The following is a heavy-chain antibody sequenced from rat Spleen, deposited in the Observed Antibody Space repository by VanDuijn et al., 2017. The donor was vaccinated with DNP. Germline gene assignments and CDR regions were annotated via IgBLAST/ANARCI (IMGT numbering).Heavy chain of an antibody. J-gene: IGHJ2*01. CDR2: INKDSTII. D-gene: IGHD1-3*01. CDR3: ARAYGSPWYFDY. Sequence: EVKLVESGGGLVQPGRSLKLSCAASGFNFDDHWMGWVRQAPGKGLEWIGEINKDSTIINYVPSLKDKFTISRDNGQNTLYLQMNSLKSEDTATYYCARAYGSPWYFDYWGQGVMVTVSS. V-gene: IGHV4-2*01. CDR1: GFNFDDHW.